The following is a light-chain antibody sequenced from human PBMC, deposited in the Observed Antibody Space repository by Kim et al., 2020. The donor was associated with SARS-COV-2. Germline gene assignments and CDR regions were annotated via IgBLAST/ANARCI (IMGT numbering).Light chain of an antibody. CDR1: QSVRSSY. Sequence: PGERATLSCRASQSVRSSYLAWYQQKPGQAPRLLIYGASTRATGIPDRFSGSGSGTDFTLTISRLEPEDFAVYYCQQYASSPLTFGGGTKVDIK. J-gene: IGKJ4*01. CDR2: GAS. V-gene: IGKV3-20*01. CDR3: QQYASSPLT.